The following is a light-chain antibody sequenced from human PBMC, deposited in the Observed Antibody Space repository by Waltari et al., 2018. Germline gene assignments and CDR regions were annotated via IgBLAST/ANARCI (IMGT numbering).Light chain of an antibody. J-gene: IGKJ1*01. Sequence: ETVMTQSPATLSVSPGERVSLSCRASQSVGSNLAWYQQRPGQAPRLLIYGASTRATGIPARFSGRGSGTEFTLTISSLQSEDFAVYYCQQYTYWPPGTFGQGTKVEIK. CDR3: QQYTYWPPGT. CDR1: QSVGSN. CDR2: GAS. V-gene: IGKV3-15*01.